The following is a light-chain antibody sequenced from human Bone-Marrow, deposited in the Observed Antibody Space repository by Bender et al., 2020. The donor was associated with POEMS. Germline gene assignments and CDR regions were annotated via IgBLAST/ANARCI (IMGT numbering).Light chain of an antibody. J-gene: IGLJ2*01. CDR2: EVS. Sequence: QSALTQPPSASGSPGQSVTISCTGASSDVGGYNYVSWYQQHPGKAPKLMIYEVSKRPSGVSNRFSGSKSGNTASLTISGLQAEDEADYYCCSYAVTTHVLFGGGTKLTVL. CDR1: SSDVGGYNY. CDR3: CSYAVTTHVL. V-gene: IGLV2-8*01.